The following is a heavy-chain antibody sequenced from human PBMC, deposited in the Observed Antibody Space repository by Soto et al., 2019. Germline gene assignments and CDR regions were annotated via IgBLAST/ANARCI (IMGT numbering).Heavy chain of an antibody. CDR2: INAGNGNT. Sequence: QVQLVQSGAEVKKPGASVKVSCKASGYTFTSYAMHWVRQAPGQRLEWMGWINAGNGNTKYSQKFQGRVTITRDTSASTAYMELSSLRSEDTAVYYCGRGGSLYWCFDLWGRGTLVTVSS. CDR1: GYTFTSYA. V-gene: IGHV1-3*01. CDR3: GRGGSLYWCFDL. J-gene: IGHJ2*01. D-gene: IGHD1-26*01.